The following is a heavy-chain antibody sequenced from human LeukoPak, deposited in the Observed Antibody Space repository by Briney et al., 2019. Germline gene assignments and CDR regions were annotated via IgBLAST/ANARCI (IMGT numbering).Heavy chain of an antibody. V-gene: IGHV3-9*01. Sequence: PGGSLRLSCAASRFTFDGYAMHWVRQAPGEGLEWVSGISWNSGSIGYADSVKGRFTISRDNAKNSLYLQMNSLRVEDTALYYCAKAGDYTIRARVGYWGQGTLVTVSS. D-gene: IGHD4-17*01. CDR3: AKAGDYTIRARVGY. CDR1: RFTFDGYA. CDR2: ISWNSGSI. J-gene: IGHJ4*02.